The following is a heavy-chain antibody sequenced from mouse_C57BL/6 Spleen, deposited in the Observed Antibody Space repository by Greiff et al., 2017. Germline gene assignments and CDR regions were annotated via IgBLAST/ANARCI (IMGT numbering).Heavy chain of an antibody. J-gene: IGHJ3*01. CDR1: GYTFTSYW. V-gene: IGHV1-64*01. D-gene: IGHD2-3*01. CDR3: ARGGYDPWFAY. Sequence: QVQLQQPGAELVKPGASVKLSFKASGYTFTSYWMHWVKQRPGQGLEWIGMIHPNSGSTNYNEKFKSKATLTVDKSSSTAYMQLSSLTSEDSAVYYGARGGYDPWFAYWGQGTLVTVSA. CDR2: IHPNSGST.